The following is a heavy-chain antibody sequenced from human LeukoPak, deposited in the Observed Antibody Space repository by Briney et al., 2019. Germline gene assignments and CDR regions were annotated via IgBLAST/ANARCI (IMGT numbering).Heavy chain of an antibody. CDR2: IYYSGST. Sequence: SETLSLTCTVSGGSISSSSYYWGWIRQPPGKGLEWIGSIYYSGSTYYNPSLKSRVTISVDTSKNHFSLRLTSVTAADTAVYYCARIAGKGDYVGWFDPWGQGTLVTVSS. D-gene: IGHD4-17*01. V-gene: IGHV4-39*07. CDR1: GGSISSSSYY. CDR3: ARIAGKGDYVGWFDP. J-gene: IGHJ5*02.